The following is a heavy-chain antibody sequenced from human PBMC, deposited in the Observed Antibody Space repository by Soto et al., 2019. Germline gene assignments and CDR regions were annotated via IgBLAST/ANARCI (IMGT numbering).Heavy chain of an antibody. CDR3: VKDQGGYSGYVFDY. V-gene: IGHV3-15*01. D-gene: IGHD5-12*01. J-gene: IGHJ4*02. CDR2: IKGEADGGTT. CDR1: GFTFSNAW. Sequence: GGSLRLSCAASGFTFSNAWMSWVRQAPGKGLEWVGRIKGEADGGTTDYAAPVKGRITISRDHSKDTLYLHMNSLKTEDTAVYYCVKDQGGYSGYVFDYWGQGTLVTVSS.